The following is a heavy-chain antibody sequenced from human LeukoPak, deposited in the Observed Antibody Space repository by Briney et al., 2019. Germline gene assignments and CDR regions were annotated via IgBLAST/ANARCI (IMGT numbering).Heavy chain of an antibody. CDR3: ARVIMSSLFYYYRDV. CDR2: IDYSGST. V-gene: IGHV4-59*01. CDR1: GDSISYFY. J-gene: IGHJ6*03. Sequence: SETLSLTCSVSGDSISYFYWTWIRQPPGKGLEWIAYIDYSGSTNYNPSLKSRVTISVDTSKNQFSLKLSSVTAEDTAVYYCARVIMSSLFYYYRDVWGKGTTVTVSS. D-gene: IGHD3-3*01.